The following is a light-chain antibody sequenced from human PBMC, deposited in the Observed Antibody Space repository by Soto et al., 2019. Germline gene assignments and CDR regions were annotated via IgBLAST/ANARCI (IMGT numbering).Light chain of an antibody. CDR1: QSVSSN. CDR2: GVS. V-gene: IGKV3D-15*01. J-gene: IGKJ5*01. Sequence: EIVMTQSPGTLSVSPWERATLSCWASQSVSSNLAWYQQKPGQAPRLLIYGVSTRATGIPARFSGSGSGTEFTLTISSLQSEDFAVYYCQQYKNWPAITFGQGTRLEIK. CDR3: QQYKNWPAIT.